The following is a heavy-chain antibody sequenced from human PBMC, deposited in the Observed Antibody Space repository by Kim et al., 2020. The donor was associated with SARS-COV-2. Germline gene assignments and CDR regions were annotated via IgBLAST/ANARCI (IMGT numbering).Heavy chain of an antibody. CDR3: ASYSDYSGSYEPPDYYYGMDV. J-gene: IGHJ6*02. CDR2: ITPFNGNT. Sequence: SVKVSCKASGYTFTYRYLHWVRQAPGQALEWMGWITPFNGNTNYAQKFQDRVTITRDRSMSTAYMELSSLRSEDTAMYYCASYSDYSGSYEPPDYYYGMDVWGQGTTVTVSS. CDR1: GYTFTYRY. D-gene: IGHD1-26*01. V-gene: IGHV1-45*02.